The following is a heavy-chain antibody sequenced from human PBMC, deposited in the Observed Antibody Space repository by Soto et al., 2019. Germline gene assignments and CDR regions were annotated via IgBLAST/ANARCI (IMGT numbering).Heavy chain of an antibody. CDR1: GFTFSSYG. Sequence: VQLVESGGGLVQPGRSLRLSCAASGFTFSSYGMHWVRQAPGKGLEWVAVISYDGSNKYYADSVKGRFTISRDNSKNTLYLQMNSLRAEDTAVYYCANGGYSGYDSVYWGQGTLVTVSS. J-gene: IGHJ4*02. CDR3: ANGGYSGYDSVY. V-gene: IGHV3-30*18. D-gene: IGHD5-12*01. CDR2: ISYDGSNK.